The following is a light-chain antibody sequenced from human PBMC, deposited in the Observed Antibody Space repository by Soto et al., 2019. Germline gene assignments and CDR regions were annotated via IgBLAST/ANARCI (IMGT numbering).Light chain of an antibody. CDR1: QNINTW. Sequence: DIQMTQSPSTLSASVGDTVTITCRASQNINTWLAWYQQKPVKAPKFLIYDASSLDRGVPSRFSCDGSGTEFTLTISSLQPDDVGIYYCQHYRRHSDLTFGGGTRIEIK. V-gene: IGKV1-5*01. CDR2: DAS. CDR3: QHYRRHSDLT. J-gene: IGKJ4*01.